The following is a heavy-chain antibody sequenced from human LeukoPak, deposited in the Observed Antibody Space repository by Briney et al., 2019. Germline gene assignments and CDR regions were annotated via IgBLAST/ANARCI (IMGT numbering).Heavy chain of an antibody. D-gene: IGHD6-13*01. Sequence: PSETLSLTCAVSGRSISSGSYYWSWLRQPAGTGLEWIARIYTSVSTNYNPSLKSRVTISVDTSKNQFSLKLSSVTAADTAVYYCARGPNSSSWYFDYWGQGTLVTVSS. CDR1: GRSISSGSYY. CDR3: ARGPNSSSWYFDY. V-gene: IGHV4-61*02. J-gene: IGHJ4*02. CDR2: IYTSVST.